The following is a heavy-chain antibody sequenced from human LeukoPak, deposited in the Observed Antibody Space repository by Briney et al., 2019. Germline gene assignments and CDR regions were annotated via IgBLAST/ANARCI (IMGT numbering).Heavy chain of an antibody. CDR1: GGSISSSTYY. CDR3: ARDQDMAVPGSGQLFDY. V-gene: IGHV4-39*07. J-gene: IGHJ4*02. CDR2: IYYSEST. D-gene: IGHD2-2*01. Sequence: PSETLSLTCTVSGGSISSSTYYWGWIRQPPGKGLEWIGSIYYSESTYYNPSLKSRVTISVDTSKNQFSLKLSSVTAADTAVYYCARDQDMAVPGSGQLFDYWGQGTLVTVSS.